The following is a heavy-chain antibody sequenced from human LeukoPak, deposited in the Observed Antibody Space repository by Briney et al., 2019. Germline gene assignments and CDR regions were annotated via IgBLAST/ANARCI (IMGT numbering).Heavy chain of an antibody. CDR2: FDPEDGET. CDR3: ARADSGYDPDTAMVTGWFDP. Sequence: GASVKVSCQVSGYTLTELSMHWVRQAPGKGLEWMGGFDPEDGETIYAQKFQGRVTMTEDTSTDTAYMELSRLRSEDTAVYYCARADSGYDPDTAMVTGWFDPWGQGTLVTVSS. CDR1: GYTLTELS. V-gene: IGHV1-24*01. D-gene: IGHD5-18*01. J-gene: IGHJ5*02.